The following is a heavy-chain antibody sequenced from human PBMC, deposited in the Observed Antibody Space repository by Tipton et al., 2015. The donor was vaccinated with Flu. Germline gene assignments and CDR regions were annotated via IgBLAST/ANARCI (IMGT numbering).Heavy chain of an antibody. CDR1: SGSINFSY. Sequence: TLSLTCTVSSGSINFSYWTWIRQPPGKELEWIGNIYYSGSASGSPNYNPSLKSRVTISIDASKNEFSLRLSSVTAADTAVYYCAREDTGLRIAPWGQGLLVTVSS. CDR3: AREDTGLRIAP. CDR2: IYYSGSASGSP. V-gene: IGHV4-59*12. J-gene: IGHJ5*02. D-gene: IGHD2-8*02.